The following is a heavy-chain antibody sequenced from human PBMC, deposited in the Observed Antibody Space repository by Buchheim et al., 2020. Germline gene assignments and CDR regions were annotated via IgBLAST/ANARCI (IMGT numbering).Heavy chain of an antibody. J-gene: IGHJ6*02. Sequence: EVQLVESGAGLVQPGGSLRLSCAASGFTFSGYWMSWVRQAPGKGLEWVANIKQDGSEKYYVDSVKGRFTISRDNAKNSLYVQMNSLRAEDTAVYYCARDQGTEGYCSGDSCYYYYGLDVWGQGTT. CDR1: GFTFSGYW. V-gene: IGHV3-7*01. D-gene: IGHD2-15*01. CDR3: ARDQGTEGYCSGDSCYYYYGLDV. CDR2: IKQDGSEK.